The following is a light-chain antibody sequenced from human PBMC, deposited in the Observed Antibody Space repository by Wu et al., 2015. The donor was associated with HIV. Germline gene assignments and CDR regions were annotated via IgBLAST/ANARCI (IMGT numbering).Light chain of an antibody. CDR2: GAS. J-gene: IGKJ1*01. CDR1: QSVSSN. CDR3: QQYHSHMWT. Sequence: EILMTQSPATLSVSPGERATLSCRASQSVSSNLAWYQHRPGQAPRLLIYGASSRATDIPARFSGSGSGTEFTLTISSLQSEDFTIYYCQQYHSHMWTFGQRDQGGFQT. V-gene: IGKV3-15*01.